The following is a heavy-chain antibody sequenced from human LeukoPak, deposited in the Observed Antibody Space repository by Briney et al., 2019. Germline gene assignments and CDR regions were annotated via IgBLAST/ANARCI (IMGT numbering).Heavy chain of an antibody. D-gene: IGHD5-12*01. J-gene: IGHJ4*02. CDR3: AREGATSMDYFDY. CDR2: IIPIFGTA. Sequence: SVTVSCKASGGTFSSYAISWVRQAPGQGLEWMGGIIPIFGTANYAQKFQGRVTITADKSTSTAYMELSSLRSEDTAVYYCAREGATSMDYFDYWGQGTLVTVSS. CDR1: GGTFSSYA. V-gene: IGHV1-69*06.